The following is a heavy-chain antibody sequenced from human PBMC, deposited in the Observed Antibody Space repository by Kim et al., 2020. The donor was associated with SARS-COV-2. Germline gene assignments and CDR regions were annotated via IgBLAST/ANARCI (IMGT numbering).Heavy chain of an antibody. J-gene: IGHJ4*02. CDR3: ARGTDRVGETAPNY. D-gene: IGHD3-10*01. V-gene: IGHV3-53*01. Sequence: ADSVKGRFTISRDNSKNTLYLQMNSLRAEDTAVYYCARGTDRVGETAPNYWGQGTLVTVSS.